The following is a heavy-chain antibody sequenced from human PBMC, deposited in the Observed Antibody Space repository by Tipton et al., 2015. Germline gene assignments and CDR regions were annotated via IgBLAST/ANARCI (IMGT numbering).Heavy chain of an antibody. V-gene: IGHV1-18*04. J-gene: IGHJ4*02. Sequence: QSGAEVKKPGASVKVSCKASGYTFTSYGISWVRQAPGQGLEWMGWISAYNGNTNYAQKLQGRVTMTTDTSTSTAYMEVRSLRSDDTAVYYCARSENYYGSGSPLDYWGQGTLVTVSS. CDR2: ISAYNGNT. CDR1: GYTFTSYG. CDR3: ARSENYYGSGSPLDY. D-gene: IGHD3-10*01.